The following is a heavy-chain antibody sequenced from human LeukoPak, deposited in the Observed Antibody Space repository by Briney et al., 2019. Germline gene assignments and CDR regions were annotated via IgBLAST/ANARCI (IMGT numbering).Heavy chain of an antibody. Sequence: SVKVSCKASGGTFSSYAISWVRQAPGQGLEWMGGIIPIFGTANYAQKFQGRVTITADKSTSTAYMELSSLRSEDTAVYYCGSEGGGTAMGVLDYWGQGTLVTVSS. CDR3: GSEGGGTAMGVLDY. D-gene: IGHD5-18*01. J-gene: IGHJ4*02. CDR1: GGTFSSYA. V-gene: IGHV1-69*06. CDR2: IIPIFGTA.